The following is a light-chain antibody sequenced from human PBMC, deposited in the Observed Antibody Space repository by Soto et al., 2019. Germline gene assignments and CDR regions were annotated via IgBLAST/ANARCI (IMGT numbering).Light chain of an antibody. V-gene: IGKV1-39*01. CDR1: QSISSW. CDR3: QQSYS. Sequence: DIQMTQSPSTLSASVGDRFTITCRASQSISSWLAWYQQKPGKAPKLLIYAASSLQSGVPSRFSGSGSGTDFTLTISSLQPEDFATYYCQQSYSLGQGTRLEIK. J-gene: IGKJ5*01. CDR2: AAS.